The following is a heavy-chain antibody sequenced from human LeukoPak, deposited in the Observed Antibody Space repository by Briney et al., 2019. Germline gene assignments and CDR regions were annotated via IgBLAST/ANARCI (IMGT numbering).Heavy chain of an antibody. J-gene: IGHJ4*02. Sequence: PSETLSLTCTVSGGSISSYYWNWIRQPPGKGLEWIGYIYYSGSTNYNPSLKSRVTISVDTSKNQFSLKLSSVTAADMAVYYCARAYCSGGSCYLGDYWGQGTLVTVSS. D-gene: IGHD2-15*01. V-gene: IGHV4-59*01. CDR3: ARAYCSGGSCYLGDY. CDR2: IYYSGST. CDR1: GGSISSYY.